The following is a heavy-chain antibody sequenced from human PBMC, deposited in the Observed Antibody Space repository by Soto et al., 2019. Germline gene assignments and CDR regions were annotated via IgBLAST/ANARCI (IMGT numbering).Heavy chain of an antibody. CDR2: IIPIFGTA. V-gene: IGHV1-69*13. J-gene: IGHJ5*02. CDR1: GGTFSSYA. D-gene: IGHD6-6*01. Sequence: ASVKVSCKASGGTFSSYAIRWVRQAPGQGLEWMGGIIPIFGTANYAQKFQGRVTITADESTSTAYMELSSLRSEDTAVYYCARVRGIEQPVGPFDPWGQGTLVTVSS. CDR3: ARVRGIEQPVGPFDP.